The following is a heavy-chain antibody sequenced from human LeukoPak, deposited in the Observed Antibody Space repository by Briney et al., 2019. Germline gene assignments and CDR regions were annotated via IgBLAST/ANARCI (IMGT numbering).Heavy chain of an antibody. V-gene: IGHV3-30*18. CDR2: ISYDGSNK. CDR3: AKDRAGITGTDFLPDAFDI. CDR1: GFTFSSYG. J-gene: IGHJ3*02. Sequence: GGSLRLSCAASGFTFSSYGMHWVRQAPGKGLEWVAVISYDGSNKYYADSVKGRFTISRDNSKNTLYLQMNSLRAEDTAVYYCAKDRAGITGTDFLPDAFDIWGQGTMVTVSS. D-gene: IGHD1-7*01.